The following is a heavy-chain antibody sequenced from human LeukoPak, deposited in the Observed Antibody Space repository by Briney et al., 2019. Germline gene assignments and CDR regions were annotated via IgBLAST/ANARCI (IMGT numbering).Heavy chain of an antibody. D-gene: IGHD1-1*01. CDR1: GFTFSSYW. V-gene: IGHV3-7*01. CDR3: ARGRWKGPFDY. J-gene: IGHJ4*02. CDR2: IKQGGSEK. Sequence: TGGSLTLSCAASGFTFSSYWMSWVRQAPGKELEWVANIKQGGSEKYYVDSVKGRFTISRDNAKNSLYLQMNSLRAEDTAVYYCARGRWKGPFDYWGQGTLVTVSS.